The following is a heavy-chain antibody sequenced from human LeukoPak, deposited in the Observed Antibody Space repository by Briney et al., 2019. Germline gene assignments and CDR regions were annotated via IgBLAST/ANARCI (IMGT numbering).Heavy chain of an antibody. CDR2: INHSGRT. CDR3: ARDPCSTINCPFRF. V-gene: IGHV4-34*01. D-gene: IGHD2-2*01. Sequence: SETLSLTCAVSGGSLSGSYCTWIRQSPGKGLEWIGEINHSGRTNYNPSLGRRASISVDTSKRQFSLTLTFVTAADMAVYYCARDPCSTINCPFRFWGQGTLVTVSS. CDR1: GGSLSGSY. J-gene: IGHJ4*02.